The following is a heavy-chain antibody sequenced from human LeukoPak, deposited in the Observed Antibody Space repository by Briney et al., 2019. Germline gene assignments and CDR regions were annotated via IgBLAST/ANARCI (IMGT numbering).Heavy chain of an antibody. CDR1: GFTVSSNY. CDR2: IYGGGNI. J-gene: IGHJ4*02. D-gene: IGHD6-19*01. V-gene: IGHV3-53*01. Sequence: GGSLRLSCAASGFTVSSNYMNWARQAPGKGLEWVSVIYGGGNIYYADSVKGRFTISRDNSKNTLYLQMNSLRAEDTAVYYCAKGVAVAGTWLDYWGQGTLVTVSS. CDR3: AKGVAVAGTWLDY.